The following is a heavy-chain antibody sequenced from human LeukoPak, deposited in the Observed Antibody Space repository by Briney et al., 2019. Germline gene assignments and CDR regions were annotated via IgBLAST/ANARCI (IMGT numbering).Heavy chain of an antibody. CDR3: ARDNGPLGYCSSTSCSVFDY. V-gene: IGHV1-2*02. CDR2: INPNSSGT. Sequence: ASVKVSCKASGYTFTGYYMHWVRQAPGQGLEWMGWINPNSSGTNYAQKFQGRVTRTRDTSIGTAYMELSRLRSDDTAVYYCARDNGPLGYCSSTSCSVFDYWGQGTLVTVSS. J-gene: IGHJ4*02. D-gene: IGHD2-2*01. CDR1: GYTFTGYY.